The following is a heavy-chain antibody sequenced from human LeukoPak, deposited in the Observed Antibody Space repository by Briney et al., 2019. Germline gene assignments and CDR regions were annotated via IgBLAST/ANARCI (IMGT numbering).Heavy chain of an antibody. CDR2: IYYSGST. D-gene: IGHD3-22*01. J-gene: IGHJ6*03. CDR3: ARSDSSGYYSHYYYYMDV. Sequence: PSETLSLTCTVSGGSISSYYWSWIRQPPGKGLEWIGYIYYSGSTNYNPSLKSRVTISVDTSKNQFSLKLSSVTAADTAVYYCARSDSSGYYSHYYYYMDVWGKGTTVTISS. V-gene: IGHV4-59*01. CDR1: GGSISSYY.